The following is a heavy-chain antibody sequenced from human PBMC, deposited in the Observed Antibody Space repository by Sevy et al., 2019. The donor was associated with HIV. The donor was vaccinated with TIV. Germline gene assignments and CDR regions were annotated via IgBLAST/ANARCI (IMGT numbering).Heavy chain of an antibody. CDR3: AKDRKVLLVVYAIPFDVFDI. J-gene: IGHJ3*02. CDR1: GFTFSYHG. D-gene: IGHD2-8*02. CDR2: IHHDGSNE. V-gene: IGHV3-30*02. Sequence: GGSLRLSCAASGFTFSYHGMHWVRQAPGKGLEWVAFIHHDGSNEFYADSVKDRFTITRGNSKKTLSLQMNRLRPEDTAVYYCAKDRKVLLVVYAIPFDVFDIWGQGTMVTVSS.